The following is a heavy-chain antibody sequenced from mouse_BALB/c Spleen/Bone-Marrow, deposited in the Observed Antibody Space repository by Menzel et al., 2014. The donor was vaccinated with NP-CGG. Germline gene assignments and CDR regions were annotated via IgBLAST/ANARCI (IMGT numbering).Heavy chain of an antibody. Sequence: QVQLQQSGAELVRPGASVKPSCKASGYSFTSYWMNWVKQRPGQGLEWIGMIHPSDSETRLNQKFKDKATLTVGKSSSTAYMQLSSPTSEDSAVYYCAREREITTVVAGDWYFDVWGAGTTVTVSS. CDR1: GYSFTSYW. J-gene: IGHJ1*01. CDR2: IHPSDSET. D-gene: IGHD1-1*01. CDR3: AREREITTVVAGDWYFDV. V-gene: IGHV1-61*01.